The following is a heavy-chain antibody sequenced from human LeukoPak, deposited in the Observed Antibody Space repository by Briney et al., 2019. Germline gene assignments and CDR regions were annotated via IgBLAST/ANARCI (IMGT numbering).Heavy chain of an antibody. CDR2: IYHSGST. D-gene: IGHD5-18*01. CDR1: GGSISSSNW. CDR3: ARDTAMAYYFDY. J-gene: IGHJ4*02. Sequence: SETLSLTCAVSGGSISSSNWWSWVRQPPGKGLEWIGEIYHSGSTNYNPSLKSRVTISVDKSKNQFSLRLSSVTAADTAVYYCARDTAMAYYFDYWGQGTLVTVSS. V-gene: IGHV4-4*02.